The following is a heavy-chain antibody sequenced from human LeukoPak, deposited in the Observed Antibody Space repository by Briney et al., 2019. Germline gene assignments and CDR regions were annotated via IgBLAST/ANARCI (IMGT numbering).Heavy chain of an antibody. Sequence: ASVKASCKASGYTFTGYYMHWVRQAPGQGLEWMGWINPNSGGTNYAQKFQGRVTMTRDTSISTAYIELSRLRSDDTAVYYCARDFIAAAGTGGYWGQGTLVTVSS. D-gene: IGHD6-13*01. J-gene: IGHJ4*02. CDR3: ARDFIAAAGTGGY. V-gene: IGHV1-2*02. CDR1: GYTFTGYY. CDR2: INPNSGGT.